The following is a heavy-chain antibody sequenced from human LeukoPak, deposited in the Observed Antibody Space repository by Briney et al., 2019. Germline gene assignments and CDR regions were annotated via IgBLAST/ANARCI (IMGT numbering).Heavy chain of an antibody. Sequence: ADTLSLTCTVSGGSISSYYWSWLRQPPGKGLEWVGYMYDRGSTKYNPSLQSRVTISVDTSKNQFSLKLSSVTAADTAVYYCARATYSSGWGTSDYWGQGTLVTVLS. CDR3: ARATYSSGWGTSDY. D-gene: IGHD6-19*01. J-gene: IGHJ4*02. CDR2: MYDRGST. V-gene: IGHV4-59*07. CDR1: GGSISSYY.